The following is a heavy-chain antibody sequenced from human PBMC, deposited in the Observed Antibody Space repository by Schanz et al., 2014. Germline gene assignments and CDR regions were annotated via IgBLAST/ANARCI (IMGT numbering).Heavy chain of an antibody. CDR2: INSDGTKR. V-gene: IGHV3-33*08. Sequence: QVQLVESGGGLVQPGRSLRLSCAASGFTLSSYGMHWVRQAPGKGLEWVAFINSDGTKRFYADSVKSRFTISRDNSRNTLYLQMNSLRAEDTALYYCARDRRNADLDYWGQGTLVTVSS. CDR3: ARDRRNADLDY. J-gene: IGHJ4*02. CDR1: GFTLSSYG. D-gene: IGHD1-1*01.